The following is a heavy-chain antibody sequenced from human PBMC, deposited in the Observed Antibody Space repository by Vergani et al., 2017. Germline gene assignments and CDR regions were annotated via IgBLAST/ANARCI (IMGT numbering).Heavy chain of an antibody. J-gene: IGHJ4*02. D-gene: IGHD3-22*01. V-gene: IGHV1-18*01. CDR3: ARDPDSAVPYYYDSSGYYFAF. CDR1: SHTFQTYG. Sequence: QVQLVQSGAAVKKPGASVKVSCKGSSHTFQTYGISWVRQAPGKGLEWMAWIRPYTGHTIYAQKFQDRVTMTADTSTNTAYMELRSLRSEDTAVYYCARDPDSAVPYYYDSSGYYFAFWGQGTLVTVSS. CDR2: IRPYTGHT.